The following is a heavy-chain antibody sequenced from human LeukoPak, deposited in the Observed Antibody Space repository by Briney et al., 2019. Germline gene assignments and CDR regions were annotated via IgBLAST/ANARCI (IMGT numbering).Heavy chain of an antibody. V-gene: IGHV4-61*02. J-gene: IGHJ2*01. CDR3: ARAPRGSSSWYPALWYFDL. D-gene: IGHD6-13*01. CDR1: GGSISSGSYY. Sequence: SETLSLTCTVSGGSISSGSYYWSWIRQPAGKGLEWIGRIYTSVSTNYNPSLKSRVTISVDTSKNQFSLKLSSVTAADTAVYYCARAPRGSSSWYPALWYFDLWGRGTLVTVSS. CDR2: IYTSVST.